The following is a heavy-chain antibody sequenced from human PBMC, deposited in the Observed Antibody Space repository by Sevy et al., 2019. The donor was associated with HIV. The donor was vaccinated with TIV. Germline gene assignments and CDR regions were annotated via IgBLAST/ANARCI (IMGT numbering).Heavy chain of an antibody. V-gene: IGHV3-48*03. CDR2: ISSSGSNI. CDR3: AIDDSSGYYPFDY. J-gene: IGHJ4*02. CDR1: GFTFSSYE. Sequence: GGSLRLSCAASGFTFSSYEMNWVRQAPGKGLEWVSYISSSGSNIYYADSVKGRFTISRDNAKNSLYLQMNSLRAEDTAVYYCAIDDSSGYYPFDYWGQGTLVTVSS. D-gene: IGHD3-22*01.